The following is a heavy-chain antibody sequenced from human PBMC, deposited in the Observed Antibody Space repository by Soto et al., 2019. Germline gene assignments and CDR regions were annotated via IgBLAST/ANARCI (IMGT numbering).Heavy chain of an antibody. V-gene: IGHV1-69*10. D-gene: IGHD5-12*01. J-gene: IGHJ4*02. CDR1: GGTFSSYA. CDR2: IIPILGIA. CDR3: ARNIVATQFFDY. Sequence: ASVKVSCKASGGTFSSYAISWVRQAPGQGLEWMGGIIPILGIANYAQKFQGRVTITADKSTSTAYMELSSLRSEDTAVYYCARNIVATQFFDYWGQGTLVTVSS.